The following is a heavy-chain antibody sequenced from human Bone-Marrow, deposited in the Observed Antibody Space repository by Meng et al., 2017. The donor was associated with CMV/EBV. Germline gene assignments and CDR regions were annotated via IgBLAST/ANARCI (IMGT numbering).Heavy chain of an antibody. CDR3: ARDQFQLSGYEPPDPSAFDI. Sequence: GESLKISCAASGFTFSSYWMSWVRQAPGKGLEWVANIKLDGSEKYYVDSVKGRFTISRDNAKNSLYLQMNSLRAEDTAVYYCARDQFQLSGYEPPDPSAFDIWGQGTMVTVSS. D-gene: IGHD5-12*01. CDR1: GFTFSSYW. V-gene: IGHV3-7*03. J-gene: IGHJ3*02. CDR2: IKLDGSEK.